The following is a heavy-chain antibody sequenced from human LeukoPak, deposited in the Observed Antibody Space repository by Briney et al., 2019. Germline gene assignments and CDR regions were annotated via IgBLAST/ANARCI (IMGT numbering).Heavy chain of an antibody. J-gene: IGHJ4*02. Sequence: SETLSLTCTVSGGSISSGGYYWSWIRQPPGKGLEWIGYIYHSGSTYYNPSLKSRVTISVDRSKNQFSLKLSSVTAEDTAVYYCAKPWDYVAQTHFDYWGQGTLVTVSS. CDR2: IYHSGST. V-gene: IGHV4-30-2*01. D-gene: IGHD4-17*01. CDR1: GGSISSGGYY. CDR3: AKPWDYVAQTHFDY.